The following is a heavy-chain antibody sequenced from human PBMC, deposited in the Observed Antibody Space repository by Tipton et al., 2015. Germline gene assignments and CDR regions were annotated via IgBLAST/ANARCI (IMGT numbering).Heavy chain of an antibody. V-gene: IGHV4-59*12. CDR1: SDSISKYY. Sequence: TLSLTCTVSSDSISKYYWTWIRQPPGRELQWIGYIRYTGITNYNPSLKSRVTISVDTSKNEVSLMLNSVTAADTAVYFCARDHSSWWDWGQGTLVTVSS. J-gene: IGHJ4*02. CDR2: IRYTGIT. CDR3: ARDHSSWWD. D-gene: IGHD2-15*01.